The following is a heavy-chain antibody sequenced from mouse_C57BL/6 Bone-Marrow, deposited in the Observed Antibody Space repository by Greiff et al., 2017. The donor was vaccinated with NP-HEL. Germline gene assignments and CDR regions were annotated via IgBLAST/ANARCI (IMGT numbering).Heavy chain of an antibody. CDR2: IDPENGDT. D-gene: IGHD2-1*01. J-gene: IGHJ4*01. CDR3: TTYGNYVYYAMDY. V-gene: IGHV14-4*01. CDR1: GFNIKDDY. Sequence: EVQLQQSGAELVRPRASVKLSCTASGFNIKDDYMHWVKQRPEQGLEWIGWIDPENGDTEYASKFQGKATITADTSSNTAYLQLSSLTSEDTAVYYCTTYGNYVYYAMDYWGQGTSVTVSS.